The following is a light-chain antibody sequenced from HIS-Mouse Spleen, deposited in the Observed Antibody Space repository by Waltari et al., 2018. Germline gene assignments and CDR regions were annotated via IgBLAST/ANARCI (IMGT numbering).Light chain of an antibody. Sequence: QSVLPQPPSASGTPGPTVTISCSGSSSNIGSNTVNWYQQLPGTAPTLLIYSNNQRPSGVPDRFSGSKSGTSASLAISGLQSEDEADYYCAAWDDSLNGVVFGGGTKLTVL. CDR3: AAWDDSLNGVV. J-gene: IGLJ2*01. CDR1: SSNIGSNT. V-gene: IGLV1-44*01. CDR2: SNN.